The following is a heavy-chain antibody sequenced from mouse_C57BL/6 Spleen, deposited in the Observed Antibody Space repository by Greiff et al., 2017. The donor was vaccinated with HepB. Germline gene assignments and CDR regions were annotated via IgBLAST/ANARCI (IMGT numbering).Heavy chain of an antibody. J-gene: IGHJ2*01. CDR2: INPNNGGT. V-gene: IGHV1-26*01. CDR1: GYTFTDYY. D-gene: IGHD1-1*01. CDR3: ARWGFTTVVDFDY. Sequence: VQLQQSGPELVKPGASVKISCKASGYTFTDYYMNWVKQSHGKSLEWIGDINPNNGGTSYNQKFKGKATLTVDKSSSTAYMELRSLTSEDSAVYYCARWGFTTVVDFDYWGQGTTLTVSS.